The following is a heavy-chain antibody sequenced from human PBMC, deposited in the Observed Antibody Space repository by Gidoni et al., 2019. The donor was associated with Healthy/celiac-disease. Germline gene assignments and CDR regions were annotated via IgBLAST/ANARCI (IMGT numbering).Heavy chain of an antibody. CDR1: GYSFTSYW. CDR3: ARRRRYYGSGGYGMDV. J-gene: IGHJ6*02. CDR2: IDPSDSYT. V-gene: IGHV5-10-1*03. Sequence: EVQLVQSGAEVKTPGESLRISCKGSGYSFTSYWISWVSQMPGKGLEWMGRIDPSDSYTNYSPSFQGHVTISADKSISTAYLQWSSLKASDTAMYYCARRRRYYGSGGYGMDVWGQGTTVTVSS. D-gene: IGHD3-10*01.